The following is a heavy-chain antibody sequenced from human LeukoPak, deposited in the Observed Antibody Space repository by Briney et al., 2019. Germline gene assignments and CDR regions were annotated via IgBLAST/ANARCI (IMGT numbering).Heavy chain of an antibody. CDR2: IYYTGRT. J-gene: IGHJ4*02. CDR1: DGSISSYY. CDR3: ARAATGTYGGFDY. Sequence: SETLSLTCTVSDGSISSYYWSWIRQPPGKGLGWIGYIYYTGRTDYNPSLKSRVTILVDTSKNQFSLSLSSVTAADTAVYYCARAATGTYGGFDYWGQGTLVTVSS. V-gene: IGHV4-59*01. D-gene: IGHD1-1*01.